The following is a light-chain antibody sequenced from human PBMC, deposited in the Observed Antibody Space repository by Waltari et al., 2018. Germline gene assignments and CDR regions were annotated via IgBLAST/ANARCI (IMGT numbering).Light chain of an antibody. Sequence: QLALTQSPSASASLGASVKLTCTLSSGHSDYSIAWHQQQPEKGPRYLMMLDSDGSHTMGDGIPHRFSGSSSGAERYLTISSLQYEDEADYYCQTWGTGFVVFGGGTKLTVL. V-gene: IGLV4-69*01. CDR1: SGHSDYS. CDR2: LDSDGSH. CDR3: QTWGTGFVV. J-gene: IGLJ2*01.